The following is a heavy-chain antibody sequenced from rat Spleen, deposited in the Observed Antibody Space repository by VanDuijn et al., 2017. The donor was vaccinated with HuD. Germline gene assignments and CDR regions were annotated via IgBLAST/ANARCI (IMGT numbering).Heavy chain of an antibody. D-gene: IGHD1-6*01. CDR3: ARHGVNYGSYNWFAY. Sequence: EVQLVESGGGLVQPGRSLKLSCAASGFTLSDHYMAWVRQAPKKGLEWVASISYEGSTTHYGDSVKGRFTISRDSAESTLYLQMNSLRSEDTATYYCARHGVNYGSYNWFAYWGQGTLVTVSS. CDR2: ISYEGSTT. V-gene: IGHV5-22*01. CDR1: GFTLSDHY. J-gene: IGHJ3*01.